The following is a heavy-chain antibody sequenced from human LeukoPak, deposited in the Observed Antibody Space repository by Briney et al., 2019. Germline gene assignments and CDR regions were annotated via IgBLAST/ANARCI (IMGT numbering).Heavy chain of an antibody. CDR1: GGSISSSSYY. Sequence: SETLSLTCTVSGGSISSSSYYWGWIRQPPGKGLEWIGSIYYSGSTYYNPSLKSRVTISVDTSKNQFSLKLSSVTAADTAVYYCARQAFGVPYHSGYWGQGTLVTVSS. CDR3: ARQAFGVPYHSGY. CDR2: IYYSGST. D-gene: IGHD3-10*01. V-gene: IGHV4-39*01. J-gene: IGHJ4*02.